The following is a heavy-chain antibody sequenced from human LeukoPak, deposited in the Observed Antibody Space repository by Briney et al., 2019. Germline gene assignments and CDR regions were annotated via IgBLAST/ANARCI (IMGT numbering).Heavy chain of an antibody. D-gene: IGHD5-24*01. CDR3: ARDGYNGFDY. Sequence: GGSLRLSCAASGFTFSSYAMNWVRQAPGKGLEWVSYISSSGSTIYYADSVKGRFTISRDNAKNSLYLQMNSLRAEDTAVYYCARDGYNGFDYWGQGTLVTVSS. J-gene: IGHJ4*02. CDR2: ISSSGSTI. V-gene: IGHV3-48*03. CDR1: GFTFSSYA.